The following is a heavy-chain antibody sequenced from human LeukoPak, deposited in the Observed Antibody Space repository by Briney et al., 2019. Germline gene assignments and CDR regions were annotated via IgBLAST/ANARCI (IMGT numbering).Heavy chain of an antibody. CDR1: GGSFSGYC. CDR2: INQRGGT. V-gene: IGHV4-34*01. D-gene: IGHD3-3*01. J-gene: IGHJ4*02. CDR3: ARGPGNYDFWSGYRSYYFDS. Sequence: SETLSLTCAVYGGSFSGYCWSWIRQPPGKGLEWIGEINQRGGTNYNSSLKSQVTISVDTSKNHFSLTLNSVTAADTAVYYCARGPGNYDFWSGYRSYYFDSWGQGALVTVSS.